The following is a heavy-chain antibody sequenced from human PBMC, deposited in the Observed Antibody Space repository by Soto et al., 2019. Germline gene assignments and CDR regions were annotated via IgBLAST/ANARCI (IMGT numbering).Heavy chain of an antibody. CDR2: ISAYNGDT. J-gene: IGHJ6*02. V-gene: IGHV1-18*04. Sequence: GDAVKVACKASGYSFTTHGNSWVRRAPGHGLEWMGWISAYNGDTHYVQRFQGRLTMTTDTSTSTAYMELRSLTSDDTAVYYCARDPPFSGILRGTPLMDVWGQGTTVTVSS. CDR1: GYSFTTHG. CDR3: ARDPPFSGILRGTPLMDV. D-gene: IGHD4-17*01.